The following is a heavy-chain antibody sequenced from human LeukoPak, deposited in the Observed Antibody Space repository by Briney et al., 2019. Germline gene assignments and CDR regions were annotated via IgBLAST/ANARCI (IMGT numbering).Heavy chain of an antibody. Sequence: ASVKVSCKASGYTFTSYYMHWVRQAPGKGLEYVSAISSNGGSTYYANSVKGRFTISRDNSKNTLYLQMGSLRAEDMAVYYCAIGAYGDFTLDYWGQGTLVTVSS. CDR2: ISSNGGST. V-gene: IGHV3-64*01. J-gene: IGHJ4*02. D-gene: IGHD4-17*01. CDR3: AIGAYGDFTLDY. CDR1: GYTFTSYY.